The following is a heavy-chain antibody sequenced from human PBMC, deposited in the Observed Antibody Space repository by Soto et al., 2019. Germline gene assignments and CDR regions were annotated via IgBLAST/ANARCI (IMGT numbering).Heavy chain of an antibody. J-gene: IGHJ4*02. Sequence: QVHLVQSGAEVKKPGDSLKVSCKTSGYTFTTYGISWVRQAPGQGLEWMGWINTYNGHTIYAHKLQGRVTVTTDQSTNTAYMELTSLMSDDTAVYYCAREYCTTTCYGPDYWGQGTLVTVSS. CDR3: AREYCTTTCYGPDY. D-gene: IGHD2-2*01. CDR1: GYTFTTYG. V-gene: IGHV1-18*01. CDR2: INTYNGHT.